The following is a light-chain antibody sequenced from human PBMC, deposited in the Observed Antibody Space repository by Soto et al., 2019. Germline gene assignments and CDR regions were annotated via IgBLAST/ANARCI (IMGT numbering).Light chain of an antibody. Sequence: EIVLTQSPGTLPLSPGERATLSCRASQSVSSFYLAWYQQKPGQAPRLLIYDVSSRATGIPDRFSGSGSGTDFTLTISRLEPEDFAVYYCQQYGSSPTFGQGTKVVIK. CDR1: QSVSSFY. J-gene: IGKJ1*01. V-gene: IGKV3-20*01. CDR2: DVS. CDR3: QQYGSSPT.